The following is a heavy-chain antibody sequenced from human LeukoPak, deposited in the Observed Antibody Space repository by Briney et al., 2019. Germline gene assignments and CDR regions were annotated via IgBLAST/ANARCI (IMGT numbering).Heavy chain of an antibody. CDR2: IITYNGNT. J-gene: IGHJ2*01. CDR3: ARGRRLGYWYFDL. D-gene: IGHD3-9*01. CDR1: GYTFTSYG. Sequence: ASVKVSCKASGYTFTSYGISWVRQAPGQGLEWMGWIITYNGNTNYALKLQDRVTVTTEASTSTAYMELRSLRSDDTAVYYCARGRRLGYWYFDLWGRGTLVTVSS. V-gene: IGHV1-18*01.